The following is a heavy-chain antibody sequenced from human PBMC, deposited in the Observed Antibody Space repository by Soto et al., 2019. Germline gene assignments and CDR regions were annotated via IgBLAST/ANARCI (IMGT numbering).Heavy chain of an antibody. V-gene: IGHV3-30*18. D-gene: IGHD5-18*01. J-gene: IGHJ4*02. CDR2: ISYDGSKK. CDR3: AKEANSYGYFDY. Sequence: QVQQVESGGGVVQPGRSLRLSCAASGFSFSRYGMHWVRQAPGKGLEWVALISYDGSKKYYADSVKGRFTISRDNSKNTVYLQMNSLRAEDTAVYFCAKEANSYGYFDYWGQGTLVSVSS. CDR1: GFSFSRYG.